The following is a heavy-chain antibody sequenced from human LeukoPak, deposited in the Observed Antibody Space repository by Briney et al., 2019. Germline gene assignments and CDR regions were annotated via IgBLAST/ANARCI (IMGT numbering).Heavy chain of an antibody. CDR2: INPSGGST. D-gene: IGHD6-19*01. CDR3: ARLTSSGWLRDYYYYYMDV. Sequence: ASVKVSCKASGYTFTSYYMHWVRQAPGQGLEWMGIINPSGGSTSYAQKLQGRVTMTTDTSTSTAYMELRSLRSDDTAVYYCARLTSSGWLRDYYYYYMDVWGKGTTVTVSS. V-gene: IGHV1-46*01. CDR1: GYTFTSYY. J-gene: IGHJ6*03.